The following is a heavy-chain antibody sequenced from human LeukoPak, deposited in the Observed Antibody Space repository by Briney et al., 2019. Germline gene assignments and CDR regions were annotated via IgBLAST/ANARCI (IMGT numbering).Heavy chain of an antibody. J-gene: IGHJ4*02. Sequence: SETLSLTCAVYGGSFSGYYWSWIRQPPGKGLEWIGEINHSGSINYNPSLKSRVTISVDTSKNQFSLKLSSVTAADTAVYYCARKDSYYYGSGSYDYWGQGTLVTVSS. V-gene: IGHV4-34*01. CDR2: INHSGSI. CDR3: ARKDSYYYGSGSYDY. CDR1: GGSFSGYY. D-gene: IGHD3-10*01.